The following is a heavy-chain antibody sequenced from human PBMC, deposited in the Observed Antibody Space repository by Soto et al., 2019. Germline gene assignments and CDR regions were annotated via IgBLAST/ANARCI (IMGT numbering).Heavy chain of an antibody. Sequence: VSAISGSGGSTYYADSVKGRFTISRDNSKNTLYLQMNSLRAEDTAVYYCAKVHCSGGSCYLYYYYGMDVWGQGTTVTVSS. J-gene: IGHJ6*02. V-gene: IGHV3-23*01. D-gene: IGHD2-15*01. CDR3: AKVHCSGGSCYLYYYYGMDV. CDR2: ISGSGGST.